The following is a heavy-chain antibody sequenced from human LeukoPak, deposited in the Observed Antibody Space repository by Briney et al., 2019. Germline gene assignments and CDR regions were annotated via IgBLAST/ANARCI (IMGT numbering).Heavy chain of an antibody. CDR2: IYTSGST. CDR3: ARVPTTVTTQQHWYFDL. Sequence: SETLSLTCTVSGGSISSGSYYWSWIRQPAGKGLEWIGRIYTSGSTNYNPSLKSRVTISVDTSKNQFSLKLSSVTAADTAVYYCARVPTTVTTQQHWYFDLGGRGTLVTVSS. V-gene: IGHV4-61*02. D-gene: IGHD4-17*01. J-gene: IGHJ2*01. CDR1: GGSISSGSYY.